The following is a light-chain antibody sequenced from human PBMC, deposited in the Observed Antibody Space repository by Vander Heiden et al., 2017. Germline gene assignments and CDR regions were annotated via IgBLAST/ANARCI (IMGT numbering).Light chain of an antibody. Sequence: DIQMTQSPSSLSASVGVRVTITCQASQDISNYLNWYQQKPGKAPKLLIYDASNLETGVPSRFSGSGSGTDFTFTISSLQPEDIATYYCQQYDNLRVTFGGGTKVEIK. CDR1: QDISNY. CDR2: DAS. J-gene: IGKJ4*01. V-gene: IGKV1-33*01. CDR3: QQYDNLRVT.